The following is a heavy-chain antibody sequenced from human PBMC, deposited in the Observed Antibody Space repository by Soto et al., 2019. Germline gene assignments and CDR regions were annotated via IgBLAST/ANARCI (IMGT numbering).Heavy chain of an antibody. CDR2: IYYSGST. CDR3: ARHGPDSGRIDY. V-gene: IGHV4-59*08. Sequence: QVQLQESGPGLVKPSETLSLTCTVSGGSISSYYWSWIRQPPGKGLGWIGYIYYSGSTNYNPSLKSRVTISVDTSNNPFSVKLSSVTAADTAVYYCARHGPDSGRIDYWGQGSLVTVSS. D-gene: IGHD1-26*01. CDR1: GGSISSYY. J-gene: IGHJ4*02.